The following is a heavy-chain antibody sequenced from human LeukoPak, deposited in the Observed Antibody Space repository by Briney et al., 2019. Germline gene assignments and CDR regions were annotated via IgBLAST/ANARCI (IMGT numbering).Heavy chain of an antibody. J-gene: IGHJ4*02. CDR3: AKRPGIPAAGTFWY. CDR1: GFTFDDYG. D-gene: IGHD6-13*01. Sequence: GGSLRLSCAASGFTFDDYGMSWVRQAPGKRLEWVSGINWNGGSTGYAESVKGRFTISRDNAKNSLYLQMNSLRAEDTAVYYCAKRPGIPAAGTFWYWGQGTLVTVSS. V-gene: IGHV3-20*04. CDR2: INWNGGST.